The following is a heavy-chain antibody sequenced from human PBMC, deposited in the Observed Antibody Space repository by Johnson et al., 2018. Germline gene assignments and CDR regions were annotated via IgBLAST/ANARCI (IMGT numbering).Heavy chain of an antibody. J-gene: IGHJ3*02. CDR1: GFTFSSYG. CDR3: ARAALIYYDSSGPSSDAFDI. CDR2: ISYDGSNK. V-gene: IGHV3-30*03. Sequence: QVQLVESGGGVVQXGRSLRLXCAASGFTFSSYGMHWVRQAPGKGLEWVAVISYDGSNKYYADSVKGRFTISRDNSKNTRYLQMKSLRAEAPAVYYCARAALIYYDSSGPSSDAFDIWGQGTMVTVSS. D-gene: IGHD3-22*01.